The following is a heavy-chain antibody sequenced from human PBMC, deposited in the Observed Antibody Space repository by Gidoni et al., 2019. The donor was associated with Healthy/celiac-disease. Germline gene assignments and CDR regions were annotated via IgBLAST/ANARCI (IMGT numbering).Heavy chain of an antibody. CDR1: GFTFSSYA. CDR3: AKEFYRVGAVAGTGTLDY. CDR2: ISGSGGST. J-gene: IGHJ4*02. V-gene: IGHV3-23*01. Sequence: EVQLLESGGGLVQPGGSLRLSCAASGFTFSSYAMSWVRQAPGKGLEWVSAISGSGGSTYYADSVKGRFTIYRDNSKNTLYLQMNSLRAEDTAVYYCAKEFYRVGAVAGTGTLDYWGQGTLVTVSS. D-gene: IGHD6-19*01.